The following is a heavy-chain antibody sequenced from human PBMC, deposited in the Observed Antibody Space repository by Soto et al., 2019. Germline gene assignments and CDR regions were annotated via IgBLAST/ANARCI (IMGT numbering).Heavy chain of an antibody. Sequence: SVKVSCKASGGTFSSYAISWVRQAPGQGLEWMGGIIPIFGTANYAQKFQGRVTITADESTSTAYMELSSLRSEDTAVYYCARTNYYDSSGYFVYFDYWGQGTLVTVSS. V-gene: IGHV1-69*13. D-gene: IGHD3-22*01. CDR2: IIPIFGTA. J-gene: IGHJ4*02. CDR3: ARTNYYDSSGYFVYFDY. CDR1: GGTFSSYA.